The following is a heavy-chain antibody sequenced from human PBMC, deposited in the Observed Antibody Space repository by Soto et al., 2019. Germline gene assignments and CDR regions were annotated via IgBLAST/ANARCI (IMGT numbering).Heavy chain of an antibody. Sequence: PGGSLRLSCAASGFIFTDYSLSWIRQAPGKGLEWVSYITKGGETTQHADSVKGRFTISRDNAKKVLFLQMNSLRVEDTAVYYCALDPRGYSYGLFWSYSHLDVWGQGTTVTVSS. J-gene: IGHJ6*02. CDR2: ITKGGETT. V-gene: IGHV3-11*01. CDR3: ALDPRGYSYGLFWSYSHLDV. D-gene: IGHD5-18*01. CDR1: GFIFTDYS.